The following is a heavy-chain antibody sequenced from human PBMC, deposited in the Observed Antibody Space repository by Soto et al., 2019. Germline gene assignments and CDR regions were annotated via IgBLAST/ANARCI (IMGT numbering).Heavy chain of an antibody. V-gene: IGHV4-4*07. D-gene: IGHD5-18*01. CDR3: AKNTEDCYYHYGMDV. Sequence: SETLSLTCTVSGGSISSYYWSWIRQPAGKGLEWIGRIYTSGSTNYNPSLKSRVTMSVDTSKNQFSLKLSSVTAADTAVYYCAKNTEDCYYHYGMDVWGQGTTVTVSS. J-gene: IGHJ6*02. CDR1: GGSISSYY. CDR2: IYTSGST.